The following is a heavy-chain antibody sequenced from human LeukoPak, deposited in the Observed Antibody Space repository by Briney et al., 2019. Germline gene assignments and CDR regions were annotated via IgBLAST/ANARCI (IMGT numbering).Heavy chain of an antibody. V-gene: IGHV3-23*01. CDR2: ISGSGGST. J-gene: IGHJ5*02. Sequence: GGSLRLSCAASRLTFSSYAMSWVRQAPGKGLEWVSAISGSGGSTYYADSVKGRFTISRDNSKNTLYLQMNSLRAEDTAVYYCAKEPPVVITTYWFDPWGQGTLVTVSS. CDR3: AKEPPVVITTYWFDP. D-gene: IGHD3-22*01. CDR1: RLTFSSYA.